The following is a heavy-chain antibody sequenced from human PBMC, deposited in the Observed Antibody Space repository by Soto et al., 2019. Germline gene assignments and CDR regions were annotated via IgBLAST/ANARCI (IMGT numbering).Heavy chain of an antibody. V-gene: IGHV3-23*01. CDR3: AKADYITIFGVVTGSFGY. CDR2: ISGSGGST. J-gene: IGHJ4*02. Sequence: VGSLRLSCAASGFTFSSYAMSWVRQAPGKGLEWVSAISGSGGSTYYADSVKGRFTISRDNSKNTLYLQMNSLRAEDTAVYYCAKADYITIFGVVTGSFGYWGQGTLVTVSS. D-gene: IGHD3-3*01. CDR1: GFTFSSYA.